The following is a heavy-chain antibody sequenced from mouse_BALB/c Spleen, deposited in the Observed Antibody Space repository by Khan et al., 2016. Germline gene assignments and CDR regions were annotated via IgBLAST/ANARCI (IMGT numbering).Heavy chain of an antibody. V-gene: IGHV2-4*02. J-gene: IGHJ3*01. CDR2: IWSGGST. CDR3: ARKGDAD. CDR1: GFSLTSYG. Sequence: QVQLKESGPGLVQPSQSLSITCTVSGFSLTSYGVHWVRQTPGKGLEWLGVIWSGGSTDYNDAFIFRLSISKDNSKSQVFFKMNSLQADDTAIYYCARKGDADWGQGTLVTVSA.